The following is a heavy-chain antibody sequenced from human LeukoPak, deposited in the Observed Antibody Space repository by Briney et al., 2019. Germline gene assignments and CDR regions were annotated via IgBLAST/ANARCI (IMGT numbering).Heavy chain of an antibody. J-gene: IGHJ3*02. CDR2: IWYDGSNK. CDR3: ASYVLGDAFDI. V-gene: IGHV3-33*01. CDR1: GFTFSSYG. Sequence: GGSLRLSCAASGFTFSSYGMHWGRQAPGKGLEWVAVIWYDGSNKYYADSVKGRFTISRDNSKNTLYLQMNSLRAEDTAVYYCASYVLGDAFDIWGQGTMVTVSS. D-gene: IGHD3-3*02.